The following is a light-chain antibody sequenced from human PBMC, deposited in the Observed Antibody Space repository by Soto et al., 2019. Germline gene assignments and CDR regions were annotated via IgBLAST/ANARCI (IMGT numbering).Light chain of an antibody. CDR1: ESLVFSDGNTY. CDR2: KVS. Sequence: DVVMTQSPLFLPVTLGQPASISCRSSESLVFSDGNTYLTWLHQRRVQSPRGLIYKVSKRGSVVPDRFIGSESRTDCTLKSSRVEAEYVGLYYCVQGTHWPRTFGQGTQVQSK. CDR3: VQGTHWPRT. V-gene: IGKV2-30*01. J-gene: IGKJ1*01.